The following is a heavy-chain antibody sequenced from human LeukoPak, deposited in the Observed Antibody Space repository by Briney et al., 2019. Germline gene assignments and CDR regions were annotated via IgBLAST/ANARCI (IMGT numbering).Heavy chain of an antibody. CDR2: INPNSGGT. Sequence: ASVKVSCKASGGTFSSYAISWVRQAPGQGLEWMGWINPNSGGTNYAQKFQGRVTMTRDTSISTAYMELSRLRSDDTAVYYCARGFVVRGVSPIRPPLSGAFHIWGQGTMVTVSS. D-gene: IGHD3-10*01. J-gene: IGHJ3*02. V-gene: IGHV1-2*02. CDR3: ARGFVVRGVSPIRPPLSGAFHI. CDR1: GGTFSSYA.